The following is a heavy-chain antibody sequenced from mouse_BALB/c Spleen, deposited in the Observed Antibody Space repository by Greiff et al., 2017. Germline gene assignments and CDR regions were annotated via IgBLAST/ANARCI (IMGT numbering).Heavy chain of an antibody. CDR1: GFTFSSYA. CDR3: AREDGYYVSYAMDY. V-gene: IGHV5-9-4*01. Sequence: EVKLVESGGGLVKPGGSLKLSCAASGFTFSSYAMSWVRQSPEKRLEWVAEISSGGSYTYYPDTVTGRFTISRDNAKNTLYPEMSSLRSEDTAMYYCAREDGYYVSYAMDYWGQGTSVTVSS. D-gene: IGHD2-3*01. CDR2: ISSGGSYT. J-gene: IGHJ4*01.